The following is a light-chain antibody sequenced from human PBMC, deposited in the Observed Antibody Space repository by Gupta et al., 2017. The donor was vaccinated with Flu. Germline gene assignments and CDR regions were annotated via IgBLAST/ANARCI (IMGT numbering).Light chain of an antibody. V-gene: IGLV6-57*01. CDR1: SGSIASNT. CDR2: EDV. J-gene: IGLJ2*01. Sequence: NYMLTQPHSVSGSPGWTVVISCTRSSGSIASNTVQWYQQRPGSSPKTLIFEDVRRPSGVPDRFSGFIDTSSNSASLTISGLKIEDEADYFCQSFDTSNHVIFGGGTKLAV. CDR3: QSFDTSNHVI.